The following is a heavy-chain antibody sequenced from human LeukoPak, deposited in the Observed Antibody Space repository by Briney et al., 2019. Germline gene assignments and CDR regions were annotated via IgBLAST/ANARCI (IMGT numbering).Heavy chain of an antibody. D-gene: IGHD4-11*01. CDR3: ARGRVSSSTWYSTYYYFFYMDF. J-gene: IGHJ6*03. CDR2: VDHTGST. Sequence: SPSETLSLTCTVSGGSISSYYWSWIRQPPGKGLEWIGYVDHTGSTKFNPSLNGRVSISRDTSNNFFSLRLRSVTAADTAVYFCARGRVSSSTWYSTYYYFFYMDFWGKGTTVTVSS. V-gene: IGHV4-59*01. CDR1: GGSISSYY.